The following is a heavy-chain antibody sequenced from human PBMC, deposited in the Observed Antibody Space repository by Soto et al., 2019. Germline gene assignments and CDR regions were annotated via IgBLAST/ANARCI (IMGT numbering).Heavy chain of an antibody. V-gene: IGHV4-59*08. J-gene: IGHJ4*02. CDR2: IYYSGST. CDR3: ARRWGRTFDY. D-gene: IGHD1-26*01. Sequence: QVQLQESGPGPVKPSETLSLTCTVSGGSISSYYWSWIRQPPGKGLEWIGYIYYSGSTNYNPSLKSRVTISVDTSKNQFSLKLSSVTAADTAVYYCARRWGRTFDYWGQRTLVTVSS. CDR1: GGSISSYY.